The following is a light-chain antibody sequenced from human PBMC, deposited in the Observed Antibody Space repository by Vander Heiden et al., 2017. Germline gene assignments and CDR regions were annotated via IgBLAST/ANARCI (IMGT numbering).Light chain of an antibody. CDR3: AAWDDTLSGYWV. Sequence: QSVLTQPPSAPGTPGQRVTIPCSGDSSNIGRNNVNWYQHLPGTAPKLLIHSNTQRPSGVPDRFAGSRSGTSASLAISGLQSEDEAEYYCAAWDDTLSGYWVFGGGTKLTVL. V-gene: IGLV1-44*01. J-gene: IGLJ3*02. CDR2: SNT. CDR1: SSNIGRNN.